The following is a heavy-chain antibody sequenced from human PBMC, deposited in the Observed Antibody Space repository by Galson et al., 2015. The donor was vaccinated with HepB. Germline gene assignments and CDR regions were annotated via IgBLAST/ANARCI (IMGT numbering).Heavy chain of an antibody. CDR3: AKCDYYDSSGYCRWYFDL. J-gene: IGHJ2*01. CDR1: GLTVSNNY. V-gene: IGHV3-53*01. Sequence: SLRLSCAASGLTVSNNYMTWVRQAPGKGLEWVSVIYSGGGAYYADSVKGRFTISRDNSKNTLYLQMNSLRAEDTAVYSCAKCDYYDSSGYCRWYFDLWGRGTLVTVSS. D-gene: IGHD3-22*01. CDR2: IYSGGGA.